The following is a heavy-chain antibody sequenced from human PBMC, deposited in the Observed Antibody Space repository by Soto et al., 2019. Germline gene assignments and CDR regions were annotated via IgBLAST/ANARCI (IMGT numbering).Heavy chain of an antibody. CDR3: ARDWATVTTHDAFDI. CDR1: GGTFSSYT. CDR2: IIPIFGTA. J-gene: IGHJ3*02. Sequence: QVQLVQSGAEVKKPGSSVTVSCKASGGTFSSYTISWVRQAPGQGLEWMGGIIPIFGTANYAQKFQGRVTITADESTSTAYMELSSLRSEDTAVYYCARDWATVTTHDAFDIWGQGTMVTVSS. V-gene: IGHV1-69*12. D-gene: IGHD4-17*01.